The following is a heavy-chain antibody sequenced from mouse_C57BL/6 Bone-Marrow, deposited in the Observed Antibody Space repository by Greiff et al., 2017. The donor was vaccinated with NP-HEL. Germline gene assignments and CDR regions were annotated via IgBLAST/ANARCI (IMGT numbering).Heavy chain of an antibody. CDR1: GYTFTSYG. J-gene: IGHJ3*01. Sequence: QVQLKQSGAELARPGASVKLSCKASGYTFTSYGISWVKQRTGQGLEWIGEIYPRSGNTYYNEKFKGKATLTADKSSSTAYMELRSLTSDDSAVYFCARWDYGYDGAWFAYWGQGTLVTVSA. CDR2: IYPRSGNT. D-gene: IGHD2-2*01. V-gene: IGHV1-81*01. CDR3: ARWDYGYDGAWFAY.